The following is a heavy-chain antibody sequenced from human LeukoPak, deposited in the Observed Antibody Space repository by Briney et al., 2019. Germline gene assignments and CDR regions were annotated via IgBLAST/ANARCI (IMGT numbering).Heavy chain of an antibody. CDR3: ARGDEWDLAIDF. Sequence: GASVKVSCKPSGYPFSGHYINWVRHAPGQGLEWMGWIKPNSGDTNYAQKFQGRLTMTRDTTISTVYMELSRLTSDDTAVYYCARGDEWDLAIDFWGQGTLITVSS. CDR1: GYPFSGHY. CDR2: IKPNSGDT. J-gene: IGHJ4*02. D-gene: IGHD1-26*01. V-gene: IGHV1-2*02.